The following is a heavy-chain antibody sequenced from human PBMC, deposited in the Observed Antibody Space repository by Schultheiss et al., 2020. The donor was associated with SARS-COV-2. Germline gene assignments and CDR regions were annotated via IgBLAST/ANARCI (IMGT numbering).Heavy chain of an antibody. J-gene: IGHJ4*02. CDR3: ARQDGTGAN. CDR2: IYGRGTT. V-gene: IGHV4-59*08. Sequence: SQTLSLTCTVSGASISNHYWTWIRQPPGKGLEWIGYIYGRGTTNYNPSLKSRLTISIDTSKSQFSLHLSYVTAADTAVYYSARQDGTGANWGQGILVTVSS. D-gene: IGHD3-10*01. CDR1: GASISNHY.